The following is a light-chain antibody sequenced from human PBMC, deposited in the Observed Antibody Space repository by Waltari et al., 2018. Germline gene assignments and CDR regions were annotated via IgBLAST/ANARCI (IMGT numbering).Light chain of an antibody. CDR3: QQYNSYPLS. V-gene: IGKV1-5*03. CDR2: KAS. J-gene: IGKJ4*01. CDR1: QSISNW. Sequence: DIQMTQSPSTLSASVGDRVTITCRASQSISNWFAWYQHKPGRAPKLLIYKASTLERGVPSTFSGSGSGTEFTLIISSLQPDDFATYYCQQYNSYPLSFGGGTRVEIK.